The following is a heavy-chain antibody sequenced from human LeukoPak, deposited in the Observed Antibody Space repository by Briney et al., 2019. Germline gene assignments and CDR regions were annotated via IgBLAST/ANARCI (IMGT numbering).Heavy chain of an antibody. CDR2: IYYSGST. Sequence: SETLSLTCTVSGGSISSTSYYWGWIRQPPGKGLEWIGSIYYSGSTYYNPSLKSRVTISVDTSKNQFSLKLSSVTAADTAVYYCARGPVLRYFDWLPYPFDYWGQGTLVTVSS. CDR1: GGSISSTSYY. J-gene: IGHJ4*02. D-gene: IGHD3-9*01. V-gene: IGHV4-39*07. CDR3: ARGPVLRYFDWLPYPFDY.